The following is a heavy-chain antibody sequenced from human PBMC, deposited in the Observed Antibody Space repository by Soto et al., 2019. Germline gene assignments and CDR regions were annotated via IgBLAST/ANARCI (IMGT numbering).Heavy chain of an antibody. J-gene: IGHJ6*02. Sequence: EVQLVESGGDLVQPGGSLRLSCAASGFTFTSYWMHWVRQAPGKGLVWVSRINSDGNTTNYAESVTGRFTISRDNAKNTVYLQMNSLRAEDTAVYYCARGIKNYYGVDVWGQGTTVTVSS. CDR1: GFTFTSYW. CDR3: ARGIKNYYGVDV. CDR2: INSDGNTT. V-gene: IGHV3-74*01.